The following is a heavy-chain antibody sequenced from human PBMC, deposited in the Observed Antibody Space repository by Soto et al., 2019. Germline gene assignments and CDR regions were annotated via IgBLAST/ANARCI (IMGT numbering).Heavy chain of an antibody. CDR3: AGVSRAYYDSSSRAFDI. D-gene: IGHD3-22*01. Sequence: SETLSLTCTVSGGSISSYYWSWIRQPPGKGLEWIGYIYYSGSTNYNPSLKSRVTISVDTSKNQFSLKLSSVTAADTAVYYCAGVSRAYYDSSSRAFDIWGQGTMVTVSS. V-gene: IGHV4-59*01. J-gene: IGHJ3*02. CDR1: GGSISSYY. CDR2: IYYSGST.